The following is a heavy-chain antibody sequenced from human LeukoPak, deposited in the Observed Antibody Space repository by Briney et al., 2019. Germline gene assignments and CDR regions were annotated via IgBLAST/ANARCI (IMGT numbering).Heavy chain of an antibody. CDR3: ASSGLQYGMDV. D-gene: IGHD6-19*01. J-gene: IGHJ6*02. Sequence: GGSLRLSCAASGFTFSSSSMNWVRQAPGKGLEWVSYISPSSNTIYYADSVKGRFTISRDNAKNSLSLQMNCLRDEDTAVYYCASSGLQYGMDVWGQGTTVTVSS. V-gene: IGHV3-48*02. CDR2: ISPSSNTI. CDR1: GFTFSSSS.